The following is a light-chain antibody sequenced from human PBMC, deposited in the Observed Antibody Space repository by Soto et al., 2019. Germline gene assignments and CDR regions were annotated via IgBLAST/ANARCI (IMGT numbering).Light chain of an antibody. CDR1: SSDVGGYNY. Sequence: QSVLTQPASVSGSPGQSITISCTGTSSDVGGYNYVSWYQQHPGKAPKLMIYDVSNRPSGVSNRFSGSKSGNTASLTISGLQAEDAADYYCSSYTSSSTLLFGTGTRSPS. J-gene: IGLJ1*01. V-gene: IGLV2-14*01. CDR2: DVS. CDR3: SSYTSSSTLL.